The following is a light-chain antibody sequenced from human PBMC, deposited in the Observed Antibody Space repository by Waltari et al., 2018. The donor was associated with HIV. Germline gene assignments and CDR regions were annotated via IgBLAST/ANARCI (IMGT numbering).Light chain of an antibody. CDR3: ALYMGSGVWV. Sequence: QAGVTQEPSFAVSPGATVTLICCLGPGSVLTASYPSWYQQTPGQAPRTLIYNTDTRSSGVPDRFSGSIVGDKAVLTITGAQADDECDYYCALYMGSGVWVFGGGTTLTVL. CDR2: NTD. V-gene: IGLV8-61*01. J-gene: IGLJ3*02. CDR1: PGSVLTASY.